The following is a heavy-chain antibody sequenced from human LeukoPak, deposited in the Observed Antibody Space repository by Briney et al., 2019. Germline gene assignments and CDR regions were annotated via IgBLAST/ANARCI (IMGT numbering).Heavy chain of an antibody. CDR2: INSYNGDT. Sequence: ASVKVSCKASGYTFTSHDFNWVRQAPEQGLEWMGWINSYNGDTNYAQKFQGRVTLTTDTSTSTAYMELRSLRSDDTAVYYCASAGVDRWELLTHAFDIWGQGTMVTVSS. CDR3: ASAGVDRWELLTHAFDI. D-gene: IGHD4-23*01. J-gene: IGHJ3*02. V-gene: IGHV1-18*01. CDR1: GYTFTSHD.